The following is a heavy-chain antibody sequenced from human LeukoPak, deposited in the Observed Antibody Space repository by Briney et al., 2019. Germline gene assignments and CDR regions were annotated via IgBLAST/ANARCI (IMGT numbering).Heavy chain of an antibody. CDR1: GFTSSTYW. Sequence: GGSLRLSCAASGFTSSTYWMHWARQAPGKGLVWGSRISTDGSTTNYADSVNGRFTISRDNASNTLYLQMNSLRAEDTDVYYCASGPPVIRNALDIWGQGTMVTVSS. J-gene: IGHJ3*02. D-gene: IGHD2-21*01. CDR2: ISTDGSTT. V-gene: IGHV3-74*01. CDR3: ASGPPVIRNALDI.